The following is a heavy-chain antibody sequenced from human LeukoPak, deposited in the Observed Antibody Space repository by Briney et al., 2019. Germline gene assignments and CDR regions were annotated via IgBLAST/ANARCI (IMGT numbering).Heavy chain of an antibody. CDR1: GFTFDDYA. Sequence: PGGSLRLSCAASGFTFDDYAMHWVRQAPGKGLEWVSLISGDGGSTYYADSVKGRFTISRDNSKNSLYLQMNSLRTEDTALYYCAKDSYYYDSSGYYYGNFDYWRQGTLVTVSS. CDR3: AKDSYYYDSSGYYYGNFDY. V-gene: IGHV3-43*02. J-gene: IGHJ4*02. D-gene: IGHD3-22*01. CDR2: ISGDGGST.